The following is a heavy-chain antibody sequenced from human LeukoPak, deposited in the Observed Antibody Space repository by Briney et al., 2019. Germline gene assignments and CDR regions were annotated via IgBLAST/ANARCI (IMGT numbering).Heavy chain of an antibody. CDR3: ARNSWYRTTGGYFEY. J-gene: IGHJ4*02. CDR1: GLFVSKNY. V-gene: IGHV3-66*01. Sequence: GGSLRLSCAASGLFVSKNYMSWVRQAPGKGLEWISVIYSGGSTYYADSAKGRFTISRDNSKNTLYLQMSSLRAEDTAVYYCARNSWYRTTGGYFEYWGQGTLVTVSS. CDR2: IYSGGST. D-gene: IGHD4-17*01.